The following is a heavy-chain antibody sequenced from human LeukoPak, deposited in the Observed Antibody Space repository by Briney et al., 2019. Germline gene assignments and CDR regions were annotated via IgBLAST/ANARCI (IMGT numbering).Heavy chain of an antibody. J-gene: IGHJ4*02. CDR2: IYYSGST. CDR1: GDSISSYY. CDR3: ARVDSSDSGSLEY. Sequence: PSETLSLTCTVYGDSISSYYWSWIRKPPGKGLEWIGYIYYSGSTNYNPSLTSRVTILVDASKNQFSLKLTSVTAADTAVYYCARVDSSDSGSLEYWGRGTLVTVSS. V-gene: IGHV4-59*01. D-gene: IGHD3-10*01.